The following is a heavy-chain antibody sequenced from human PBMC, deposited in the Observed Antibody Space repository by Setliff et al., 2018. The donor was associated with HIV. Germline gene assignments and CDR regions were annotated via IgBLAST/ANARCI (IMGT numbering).Heavy chain of an antibody. CDR1: GGSISSHY. J-gene: IGHJ4*02. V-gene: IGHV4-4*08. Sequence: SETLSLTCTVSGGSISSHYWSWIRQPPGKGLEWIGHIYTSGTTNFNPSLKSRVTMSRDPSKNQFFLNLNSVTAADTAVYYCAREEYSYIDFWGQGTLVTVSS. D-gene: IGHD3-16*02. CDR2: IYTSGTT. CDR3: AREEYSYIDF.